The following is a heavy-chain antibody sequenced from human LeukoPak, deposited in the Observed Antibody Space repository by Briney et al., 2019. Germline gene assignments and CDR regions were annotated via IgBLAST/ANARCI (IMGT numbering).Heavy chain of an antibody. Sequence: GGSLRLSCAASRFTFRSYGMHWVRQAPGKGLAWVAFIRDDGSNIFYADSVKGRFTISRDNSKNTLYLQMNSLRAEDTAMYYCAKTSGEWSGSFFYYYMDVWGNGTTVTVSS. CDR3: AKTSGEWSGSFFYYYMDV. CDR2: IRDDGSNI. D-gene: IGHD3-3*01. V-gene: IGHV3-30*02. J-gene: IGHJ6*03. CDR1: RFTFRSYG.